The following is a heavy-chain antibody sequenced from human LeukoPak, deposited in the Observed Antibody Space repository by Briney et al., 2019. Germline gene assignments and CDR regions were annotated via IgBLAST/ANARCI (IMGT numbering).Heavy chain of an antibody. J-gene: IGHJ4*02. CDR1: GFTFSSYS. V-gene: IGHV3-21*01. D-gene: IGHD3-16*01. Sequence: GGSLRLSCAASGFTFSSYSMNWVRQAPGKGREWVSSISSSSSYIFYADSVKGRFTISRDNSKNTLYLQMNSLRAEDTAIYYCAKDGGRERGGSFDYWGQGTLVTVSS. CDR2: ISSSSSYI. CDR3: AKDGGRERGGSFDY.